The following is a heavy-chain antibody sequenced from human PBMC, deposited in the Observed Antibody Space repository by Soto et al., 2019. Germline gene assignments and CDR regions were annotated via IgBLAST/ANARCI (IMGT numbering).Heavy chain of an antibody. CDR2: INAGNGNT. CDR3: ARRAAERYYYYGMDV. D-gene: IGHD1-1*01. Sequence: EASVKVSCKASGYTFTSYAMHWVRQAPGQRLEWMGWINAGNGNTKYEQKFQGRVTMTRDTSTSTAYMELSSLRSEDTAVYYCARRAAERYYYYGMDVWGQGTTVTVSS. V-gene: IGHV1-3*01. CDR1: GYTFTSYA. J-gene: IGHJ6*02.